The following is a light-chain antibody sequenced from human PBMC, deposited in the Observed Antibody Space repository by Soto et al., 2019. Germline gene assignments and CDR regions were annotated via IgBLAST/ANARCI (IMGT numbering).Light chain of an antibody. CDR1: QSVDTM. CDR3: QVRPGWNPSTYT. J-gene: IGKJ2*01. Sequence: EIVLTQSPASLSLSAGERVTLSCRASQSVDTMVAWYQQQVGQTPRLLIYETSNRATGVPARFSVSGSGTGFNLTISRIEPEHYAVAFYQVRPGWNPSTYTFGQGTKLEV. V-gene: IGKV3D-11*02. CDR2: ETS.